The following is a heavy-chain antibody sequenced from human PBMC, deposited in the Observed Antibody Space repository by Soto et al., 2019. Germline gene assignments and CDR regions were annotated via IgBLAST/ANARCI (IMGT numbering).Heavy chain of an antibody. CDR1: GGSISSRDYY. V-gene: IGHV4-39*01. D-gene: IGHD3-9*01. CDR2: INYSGRT. CDR3: ARHIPMTGTNIGGWFDP. Sequence: QLQLQESGPGLVRPSETLPLTCTVSGGSISSRDYYWTWIRQPPGKGPEWIASINYSGRTFYNPSLGSRVTMSVDTPANQFSLRLSSVTAADTAVYSCARHIPMTGTNIGGWFDPWGQGTLVTVSS. J-gene: IGHJ5*02.